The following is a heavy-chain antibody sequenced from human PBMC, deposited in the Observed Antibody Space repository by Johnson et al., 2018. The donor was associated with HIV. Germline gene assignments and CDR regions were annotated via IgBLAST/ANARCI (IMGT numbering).Heavy chain of an antibody. CDR2: INWNGGST. V-gene: IGHV3-20*04. CDR1: GFTFDNYG. Sequence: EKLVESGGGLVQPGGSLRLSCAASGFTFDNYGVSWVRQAPGKGLEWVSGINWNGGSTGYADSVKGRFNISRDNAKNSLFLQMNSLRAEDTALYYCARRGWDLATRGAFDIWGQGTMATVSS. J-gene: IGHJ3*02. CDR3: ARRGWDLATRGAFDI. D-gene: IGHD5-24*01.